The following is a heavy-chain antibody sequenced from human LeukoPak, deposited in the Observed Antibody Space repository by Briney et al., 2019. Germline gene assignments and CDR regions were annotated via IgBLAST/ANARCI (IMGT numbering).Heavy chain of an antibody. Sequence: GGSLRLSCAASGFTFSNYGMHWVRQAPGKGLEWVAFIRFDGTNKFYADSVKGRFTISRDNSKNTLYLQMNSLRAEDTAVYYCARDLGAVAASYYFDYWGQGTLVTVSS. D-gene: IGHD6-19*01. CDR3: ARDLGAVAASYYFDY. CDR1: GFTFSNYG. J-gene: IGHJ4*02. CDR2: IRFDGTNK. V-gene: IGHV3-30*02.